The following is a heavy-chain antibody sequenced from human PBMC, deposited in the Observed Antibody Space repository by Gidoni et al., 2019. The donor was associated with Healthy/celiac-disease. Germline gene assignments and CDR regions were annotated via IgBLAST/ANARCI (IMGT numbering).Heavy chain of an antibody. CDR3: ARDPGTNYDFWSGYYKWFEGYGMDV. D-gene: IGHD3-3*01. CDR2: IWYDGSNK. Sequence: QVQLVESGGGVVQPGRSLSLSCAASGFTFSTYGMHWVRQAPGQGLEWVAVIWYDGSNKYYADSVKGRFTISRDNSKNTLYLKMNSLRAEDTVVYYCARDPGTNYDFWSGYYKWFEGYGMDVWGQGTTVTVSS. J-gene: IGHJ6*02. CDR1: GFTFSTYG. V-gene: IGHV3-33*01.